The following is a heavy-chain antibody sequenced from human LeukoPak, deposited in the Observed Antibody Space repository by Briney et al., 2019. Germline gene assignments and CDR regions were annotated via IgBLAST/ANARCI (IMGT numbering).Heavy chain of an antibody. CDR3: ARPAIAFGGLIIKGYSDY. J-gene: IGHJ4*02. D-gene: IGHD3-16*02. V-gene: IGHV7-4-1*02. CDR1: GYTFTDYA. Sequence: ASVKVSCTASGYTFTDYAMNWVRQAPGQGLEWLGWINTNTGDPTYAQDFTGRFVFSLDTSVSTAYLQISSLKAYDTAVYYCARPAIAFGGLIIKGYSDYWGQGTLVTVSS. CDR2: INTNTGDP.